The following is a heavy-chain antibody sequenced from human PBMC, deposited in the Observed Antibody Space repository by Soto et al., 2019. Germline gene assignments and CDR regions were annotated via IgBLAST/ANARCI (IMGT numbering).Heavy chain of an antibody. CDR3: ARIISGGHFDY. Sequence: ASVKVSCKASGYTFTSYGISWLRQAPGQGLEWMGWISAYNGNTNYAQKLQGRVTMTTDTSTSTAYMELSSLGSEDTAVYYCARIISGGHFDYWGQGTLVTVSS. J-gene: IGHJ4*02. CDR1: GYTFTSYG. V-gene: IGHV1-18*01. CDR2: ISAYNGNT. D-gene: IGHD2-15*01.